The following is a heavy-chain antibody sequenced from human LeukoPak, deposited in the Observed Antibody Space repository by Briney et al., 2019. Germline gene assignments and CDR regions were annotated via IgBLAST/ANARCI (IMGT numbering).Heavy chain of an antibody. V-gene: IGHV3-33*06. J-gene: IGHJ4*02. D-gene: IGHD2-15*01. CDR3: AKDGRGYCSGGSCLWDY. CDR2: IWYDGSNK. CDR1: GFTFSSYG. Sequence: TGGSLRPSWAASGFTFSSYGMHWVRQAPGKGLEWVAVIWYDGSNKYYADSVKGRFTISRDNSKNTLYLQMNSLRAEDTAVYYCAKDGRGYCSGGSCLWDYWGQGTLVTVSS.